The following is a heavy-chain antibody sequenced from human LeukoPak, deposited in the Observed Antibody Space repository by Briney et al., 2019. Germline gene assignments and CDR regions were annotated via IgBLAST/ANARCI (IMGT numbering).Heavy chain of an antibody. J-gene: IGHJ5*02. CDR2: IIPVFGAP. CDR1: GGTFSSFD. V-gene: IGHV1-69*13. CDR3: ARGFIGARGWFDP. Sequence: SVKVSCKASGGTFSSFDISWVRQAPGQGLEWMGGIIPVFGAPNYAQEFKGRVSIIADESTNTVYMELSSLRPEDTAMYYCARGFIGARGWFDPWGQGTLVTVSS. D-gene: IGHD6-13*01.